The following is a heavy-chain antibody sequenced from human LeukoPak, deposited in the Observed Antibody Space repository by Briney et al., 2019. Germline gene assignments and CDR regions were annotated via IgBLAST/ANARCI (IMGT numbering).Heavy chain of an antibody. V-gene: IGHV3-74*01. D-gene: IGHD3-9*01. Sequence: TGGSLRLSCAASGFTFSSYWMHWVRQAPGKGLVLVSRINSDGSSTSYADSVKGRFTISRDNAKNTLYLQMNSLRAEDTAVYYCARSGGVLRYFDWLFPPGYWGQGTLVTVSS. CDR3: ARSGGVLRYFDWLFPPGY. CDR2: INSDGSST. CDR1: GFTFSSYW. J-gene: IGHJ4*02.